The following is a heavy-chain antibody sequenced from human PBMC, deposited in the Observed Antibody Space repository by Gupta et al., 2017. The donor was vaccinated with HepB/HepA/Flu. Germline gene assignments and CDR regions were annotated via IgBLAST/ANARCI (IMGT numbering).Heavy chain of an antibody. D-gene: IGHD7-27*01. CDR3: AKNTESGTINWGRPQHY. CDR2: IDPGNGDT. Sequence: QVQLVQSGAEVKTPGASVRVSCKASGYTFTGYFLHWVRQAPGQGLEWMGWIDPGNGDTKYAQNFQGRVTMTRDTSISTAYMELSSLISDDTAVYYCAKNTESGTINWGRPQHYWGQGTLVTVSS. CDR1: GYTFTGYF. J-gene: IGHJ4*02. V-gene: IGHV1-2*02.